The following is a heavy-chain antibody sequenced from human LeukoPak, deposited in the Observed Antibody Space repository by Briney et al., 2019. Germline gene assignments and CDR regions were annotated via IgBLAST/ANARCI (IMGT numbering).Heavy chain of an antibody. J-gene: IGHJ4*02. D-gene: IGHD2-15*01. V-gene: IGHV5-51*01. Sequence: GESLKISCRGSGFRFTTYGIDWVRQTPGKGLEWMGIISLGDSDIRYSPSFQGQVTISGDKSINTAYVHWSNLTASDTAMYYCARRACSGDSCLDYWGQGTLVTVSS. CDR2: ISLGDSDI. CDR3: ARRACSGDSCLDY. CDR1: GFRFTTYG.